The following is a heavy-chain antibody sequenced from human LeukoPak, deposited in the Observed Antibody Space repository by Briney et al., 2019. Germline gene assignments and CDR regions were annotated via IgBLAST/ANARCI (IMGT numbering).Heavy chain of an antibody. D-gene: IGHD6-19*01. CDR1: GYTFTSYG. CDR2: ISAYNGNT. CDR3: ARSERGWSLNWFDP. J-gene: IGHJ5*02. V-gene: IGHV1-18*01. Sequence: ASVKVSCKASGYTFTSYGISWVRQAPGQGLEWMGWISAYNGNTNYAQKLQGRVTMTTDTSTSTAYMELRSLRSDDTAVYYCARSERGWSLNWFDPWGQGTLVTVSS.